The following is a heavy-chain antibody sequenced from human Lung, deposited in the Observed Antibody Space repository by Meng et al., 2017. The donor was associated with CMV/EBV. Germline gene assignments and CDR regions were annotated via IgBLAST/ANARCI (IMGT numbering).Heavy chain of an antibody. Sequence: SLKISXVASGFTLSNYAMHWVRQAPGKGLEWVAFLSYDENTKYYADSVKGRFTISRDISKNTLFLQMNSLRPEDTALYYCARDDYSTFPVDYWGQGTLVTVSS. D-gene: IGHD4-11*01. CDR2: LSYDENTK. CDR1: GFTLSNYA. J-gene: IGHJ4*02. CDR3: ARDDYSTFPVDY. V-gene: IGHV3-30*04.